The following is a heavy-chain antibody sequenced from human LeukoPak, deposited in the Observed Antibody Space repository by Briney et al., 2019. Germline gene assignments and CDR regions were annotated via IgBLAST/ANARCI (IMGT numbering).Heavy chain of an antibody. J-gene: IGHJ4*02. CDR2: ISVYNGNT. Sequence: ASVKVSCKASGYTFTNYAISWVRQAPGHGLEWMGWISVYNGNTAYAQKLQGRVTMTTDTSTSTAYMELRSLRSDDTAVYYCARGLYSGSYLGYWGQGTLVTVSS. D-gene: IGHD1-26*01. CDR3: ARGLYSGSYLGY. V-gene: IGHV1-18*01. CDR1: GYTFTNYA.